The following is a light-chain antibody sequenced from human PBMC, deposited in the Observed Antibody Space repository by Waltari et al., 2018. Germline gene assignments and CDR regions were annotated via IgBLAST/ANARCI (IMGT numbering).Light chain of an antibody. V-gene: IGKV3D-15*01. J-gene: IGKJ2*01. CDR2: GAS. CDR1: QSVSSK. CDR3: QQYNNWPPYT. Sequence: EIVMMQSPATLSVSPGERATLSCRASQSVSSKLAWYQQKPGQAPRLLIYGASTRATGIPARFSGSGSGTEFTLTISSLQSEDFAVYYCQQYNNWPPYTFGKGTKLEIK.